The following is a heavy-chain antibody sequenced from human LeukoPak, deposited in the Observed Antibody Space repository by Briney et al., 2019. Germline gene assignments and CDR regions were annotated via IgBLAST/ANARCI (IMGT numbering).Heavy chain of an antibody. J-gene: IGHJ6*02. Sequence: GESLKISCKGSGYSFTSYWIGWVRQMPGKGLEWMGIIYPGDSDTRYSPSFQGQVTISADKPISTAYLQWSSLKASDTAMYYCARSSGWYGNYYYGMDVWGQGTTVTVSS. V-gene: IGHV5-51*01. CDR2: IYPGDSDT. D-gene: IGHD6-19*01. CDR3: ARSSGWYGNYYYGMDV. CDR1: GYSFTSYW.